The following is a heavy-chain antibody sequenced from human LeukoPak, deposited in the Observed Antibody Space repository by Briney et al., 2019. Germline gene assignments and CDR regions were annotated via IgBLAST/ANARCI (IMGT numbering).Heavy chain of an antibody. J-gene: IGHJ4*02. CDR2: IYTGGST. D-gene: IGHD3-10*01. CDR1: GGSISSYY. V-gene: IGHV4-4*07. CDR3: ARHPHYYGSGSYFDY. Sequence: SETLSLTCTVSGGSISSYYWSWIRQPAGKGLEWIGRIYTGGSTNYNPSLKSRVTMSVDTSKNQFSLKLSSVTAADTAVYYCARHPHYYGSGSYFDYWGQGTLVTVSS.